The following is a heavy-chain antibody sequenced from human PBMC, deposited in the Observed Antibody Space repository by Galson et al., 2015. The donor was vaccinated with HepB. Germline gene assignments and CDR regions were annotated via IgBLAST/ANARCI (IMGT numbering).Heavy chain of an antibody. D-gene: IGHD1-26*01. J-gene: IGHJ5*02. CDR1: GFTFSRYT. V-gene: IGHV3-21*01. CDR3: ARDWWEPLGATFERNWLDP. Sequence: SLRLSCAASGFTFSRYTMNWVRRAPGKGLEWVSSISSGSGIYYADSLKGRFTVSRDNAKNSLYLQMNSLRVEDTAVYHCARDWWEPLGATFERNWLDPWGQGTLVIVSS. CDR2: ISSGSGI.